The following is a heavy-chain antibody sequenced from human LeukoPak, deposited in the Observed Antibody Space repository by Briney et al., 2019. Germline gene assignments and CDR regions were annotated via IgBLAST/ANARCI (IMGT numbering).Heavy chain of an antibody. D-gene: IGHD2-15*01. CDR1: GYTFTGYY. J-gene: IGHJ4*02. V-gene: IGHV1-2*02. CDR3: ARPVVDCSGGSCSSHFDY. CDR2: INPNSGGT. Sequence: ASVKVSCKASGYTFTGYYMHWVRQAPGQGLEWVGWINPNSGGTNYAQKFQGRVTMTRDTSISTAYMELSRLRSDDTAVYYCARPVVDCSGGSCSSHFDYWGQGTLVTVSS.